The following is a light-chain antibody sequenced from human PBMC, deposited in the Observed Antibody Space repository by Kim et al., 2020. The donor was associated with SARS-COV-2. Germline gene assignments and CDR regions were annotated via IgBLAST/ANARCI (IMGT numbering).Light chain of an antibody. V-gene: IGKV3-20*01. CDR1: QGVSSRY. Sequence: LSPGERATLSCRASQGVSSRYLAWYQQKPGQAPRPLIYDAPTRATGLPDRFSGSGAGTDLTHTIRRLEPEDFAVYSCQQYGRSPLTFGGGTKVEI. CDR3: QQYGRSPLT. J-gene: IGKJ4*01. CDR2: DAP.